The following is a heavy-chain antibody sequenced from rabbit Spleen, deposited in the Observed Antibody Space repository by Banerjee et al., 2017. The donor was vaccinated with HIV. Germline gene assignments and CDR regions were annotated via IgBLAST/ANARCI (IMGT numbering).Heavy chain of an antibody. CDR1: GFDFSSSYY. D-gene: IGHD1-1*01. J-gene: IGHJ4*01. V-gene: IGHV1S40*01. CDR2: IDTGSGST. CDR3: ARDTSMSL. Sequence: QSLEESGGDLVKPGASLTLTCKASGFDFSSSYYMCWARQAPGKGLEWIGCIDTGSGSTYYARCAKGRFTIPKSSSPTVALQLNSLTAADTDTYFCARDTSMSLWDPGTLVTV.